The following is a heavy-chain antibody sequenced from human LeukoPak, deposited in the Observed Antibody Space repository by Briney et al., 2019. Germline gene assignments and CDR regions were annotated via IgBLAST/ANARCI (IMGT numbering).Heavy chain of an antibody. Sequence: PGGSLRLSCAASGFTFSSYAMSWVRQAPGKGLEWVSAISGSGGSTYYADSVKGRFTISRDNSKNTLYLQMNSLRAEDTAVYYCARTPRRMVRGVILHYYYYMDAWGKGTTVTVSS. CDR1: GFTFSSYA. D-gene: IGHD3-10*01. J-gene: IGHJ6*03. V-gene: IGHV3-23*01. CDR2: ISGSGGST. CDR3: ARTPRRMVRGVILHYYYYMDA.